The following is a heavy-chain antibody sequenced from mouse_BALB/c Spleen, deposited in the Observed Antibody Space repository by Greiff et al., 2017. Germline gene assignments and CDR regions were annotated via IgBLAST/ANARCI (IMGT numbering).Heavy chain of an antibody. CDR2: ISDGGSYT. CDR3: ARGGDYYAMDY. V-gene: IGHV5-4*02. Sequence: EVQLVESGGGLVKPGGSLKLSCAASGFTFSDYYMYWVRQTPEKRLEWVATISDGGSYTYYPDSVKGRFTISRDNPKNNLYLQMSSLKSEDTAMYYCARGGDYYAMDYWGQGTSVTVSS. CDR1: GFTFSDYY. J-gene: IGHJ4*01.